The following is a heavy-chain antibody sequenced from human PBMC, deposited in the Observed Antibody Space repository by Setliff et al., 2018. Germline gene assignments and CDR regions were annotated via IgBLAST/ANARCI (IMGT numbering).Heavy chain of an antibody. CDR2: INPYTGDT. J-gene: IGHJ4*02. V-gene: IGHV1-2*02. D-gene: IGHD6-13*01. CDR1: GYTFTDFY. CDR3: ARAGVAAAGRKGLLDY. Sequence: ASVKVSCKTSGYTFTDFYIQWVRQAPGQGLEWMGWINPYTGDTDYAPKFQGRVTVTRDTSVTTAYMDLTRLTSEDTAVYYCARAGVAAAGRKGLLDYWGQGTLVTVSS.